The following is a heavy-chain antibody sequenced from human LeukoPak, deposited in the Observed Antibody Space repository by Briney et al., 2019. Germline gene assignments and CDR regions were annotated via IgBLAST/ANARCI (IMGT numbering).Heavy chain of an antibody. J-gene: IGHJ3*02. CDR3: AKVEARSSDAFDI. V-gene: IGHV3-23*01. D-gene: IGHD6-6*01. Sequence: GGSLRLSCAASGFTFSSYAMSWVRQAPGKGLEGVSAISGSGGSTYYADSVKGRFTISRDNSKNTLYLQMNSLRAEDTAVYYCAKVEARSSDAFDIWGQGTMVTVSS. CDR1: GFTFSSYA. CDR2: ISGSGGST.